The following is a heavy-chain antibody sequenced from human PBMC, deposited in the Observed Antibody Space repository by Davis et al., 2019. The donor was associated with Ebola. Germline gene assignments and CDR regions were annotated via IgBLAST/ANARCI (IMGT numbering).Heavy chain of an antibody. V-gene: IGHV1-69*13. J-gene: IGHJ6*02. CDR3: ARGGTIFGVVYLYYYYGMDV. CDR1: DYTFTSYG. D-gene: IGHD3-3*01. Sequence: SVKVSCKASDYTFTSYGISWVRQAPGQGLEWMGGIIPIFGTANYAQKFQGRVTITADESTSTAYMELSSLRSEDTAVYYCARGGTIFGVVYLYYYYGMDVWGQGTTVTVSS. CDR2: IIPIFGTA.